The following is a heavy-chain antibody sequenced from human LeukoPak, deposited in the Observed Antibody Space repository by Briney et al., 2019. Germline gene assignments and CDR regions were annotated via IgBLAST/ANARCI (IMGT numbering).Heavy chain of an antibody. CDR1: GFTFSSYS. D-gene: IGHD6-13*01. V-gene: IGHV3-21*01. CDR2: ISSSSSYI. J-gene: IGHJ4*02. CDR3: ARDRYSSSWDLFDY. Sequence: GGSLRLSCAASGFTFSSYSMNWVRQAPGKGLEWVSSISSSSSYIYYADSVKGRFTISRDNAKNSLHLQMNSLRAEDTAVYYCARDRYSSSWDLFDYWGQGTLVTVSS.